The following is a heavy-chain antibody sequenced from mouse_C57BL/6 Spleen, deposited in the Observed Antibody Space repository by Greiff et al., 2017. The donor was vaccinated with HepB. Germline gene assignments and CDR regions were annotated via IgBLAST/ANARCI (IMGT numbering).Heavy chain of an antibody. D-gene: IGHD1-1*01. CDR3: ARSSHDYYGSSYDWFAY. J-gene: IGHJ3*01. V-gene: IGHV1-64*01. CDR2: IHPNSGST. CDR1: GYTFTSYW. Sequence: QVQLKQPGAELVKPGASVKLSCKASGYTFTSYWMHWVKQRPGQGLEWIGMIHPNSGSTNYNEKFKSKATLTVDKSSSTAYMQLSSLTSEDSAVYYCARSSHDYYGSSYDWFAYWGQGTLVTVSA.